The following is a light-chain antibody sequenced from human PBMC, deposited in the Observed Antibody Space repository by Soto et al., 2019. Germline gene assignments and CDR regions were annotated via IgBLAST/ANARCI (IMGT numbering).Light chain of an antibody. CDR3: SSYAGSNNLV. Sequence: QSALTQPPSASGSPGQSVTISCTGTSSDVGGYNYVSWYQQHPGKAPKLMIYEVSKRPSGVPDRFSGSKSGTTASRTVSGLQAEDEADYYCSSYAGSNNLVFGGGTKLTVL. CDR2: EVS. CDR1: SSDVGGYNY. J-gene: IGLJ2*01. V-gene: IGLV2-8*01.